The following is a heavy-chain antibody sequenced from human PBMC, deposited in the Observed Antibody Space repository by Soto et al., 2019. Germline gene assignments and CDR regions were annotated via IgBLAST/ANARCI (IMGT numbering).Heavy chain of an antibody. V-gene: IGHV3-30*18. J-gene: IGHJ4*02. CDR2: ISYDGSNK. Sequence: GGSPRLSSAASRFTFSSYGMHRVRQAPGKWLEWVAVISYDGSNKYYADSVRGRFTISRDNSKNTLYLQMNSLRAEDTAVYYCAKKARRSGYSFLDYWGQGTLVTVSS. D-gene: IGHD3-3*01. CDR3: AKKARRSGYSFLDY. CDR1: RFTFSSYG.